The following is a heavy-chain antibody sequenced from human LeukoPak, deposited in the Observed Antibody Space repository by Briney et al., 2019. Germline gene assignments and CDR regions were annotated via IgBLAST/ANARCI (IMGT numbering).Heavy chain of an antibody. J-gene: IGHJ4*02. D-gene: IGHD1-26*01. Sequence: ASVKVSCKASGYTFTGYYMHWVRQAPGQGLEWMGWINPNSGGTNYAQKFQGRVTMTRDTSISTAYMELSRLRSDDTAVYYCARVRGVRGGSYFLYYWGQGTLVTVSS. V-gene: IGHV1-2*02. CDR2: INPNSGGT. CDR3: ARVRGVRGGSYFLYY. CDR1: GYTFTGYY.